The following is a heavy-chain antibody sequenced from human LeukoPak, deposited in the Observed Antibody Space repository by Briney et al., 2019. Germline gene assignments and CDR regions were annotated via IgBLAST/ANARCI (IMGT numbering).Heavy chain of an antibody. J-gene: IGHJ4*02. D-gene: IGHD5/OR15-5a*01. CDR3: TREGGSTDAGF. Sequence: GGSLRLSCEASGYSFSASSMNWVRQAPGKGLEWVSSIFGDGPGLYYADSVKGRFTISRDNGKNSVYLEMNSLRDDDTAVYYCTREGGSTDAGFWGQGTLVTVSS. V-gene: IGHV3-21*06. CDR1: GYSFSASS. CDR2: IFGDGPGL.